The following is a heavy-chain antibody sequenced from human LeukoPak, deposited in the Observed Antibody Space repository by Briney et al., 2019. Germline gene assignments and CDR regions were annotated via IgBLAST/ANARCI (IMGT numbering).Heavy chain of an antibody. CDR2: ISGSGGST. CDR1: GFTFSSYA. D-gene: IGHD3-9*01. CDR3: AKDQGPSDILTGYYDY. J-gene: IGHJ4*02. V-gene: IGHV3-23*01. Sequence: GGSLRLSCAASGFTFSSYAMSWDRQAPGKGLEWVSAISGSGGSTYYADSVKGRFTISRDNSKNTLYLQMNSLRAEDTAVYYCAKDQGPSDILTGYYDYWGQGTLVTVSS.